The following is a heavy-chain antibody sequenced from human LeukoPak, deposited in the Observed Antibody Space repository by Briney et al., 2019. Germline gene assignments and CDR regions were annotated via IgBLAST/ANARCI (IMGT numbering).Heavy chain of an antibody. CDR1: GHTFTSNY. V-gene: IGHV1-46*01. D-gene: IGHD5-24*01. CDR2: ISPSGGST. J-gene: IGHJ5*02. Sequence: ASVKVSCTAFGHTFTSNYMHWVRQAPGQGPEWMGVISPSGGSTTYAQKFQDRLTLTRDMSTSTDYLELSSLRSEDTAVYYCARDNSVRDEAWWFNPWGQGTLVTVSS. CDR3: ARDNSVRDEAWWFNP.